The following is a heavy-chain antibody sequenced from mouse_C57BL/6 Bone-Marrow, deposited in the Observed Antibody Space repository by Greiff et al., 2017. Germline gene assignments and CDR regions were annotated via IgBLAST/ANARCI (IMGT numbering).Heavy chain of an antibody. J-gene: IGHJ4*01. Sequence: VQLQQPGAELVKPGASVKVSCKASGYTFTSYWMHWVKQRPGQGLEWIGRIHPSDSDTNYNQKFKGKATLTVDKSSSTAYMQLRSLTSEDSAVYDCAMGDYDDHAMDYWGQGTSVTVSS. D-gene: IGHD2-4*01. V-gene: IGHV1-74*01. CDR3: AMGDYDDHAMDY. CDR2: IHPSDSDT. CDR1: GYTFTSYW.